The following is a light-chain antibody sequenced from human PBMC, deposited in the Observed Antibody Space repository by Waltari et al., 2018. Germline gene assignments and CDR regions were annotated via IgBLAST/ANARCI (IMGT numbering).Light chain of an antibody. CDR2: DVS. V-gene: IGLV2-11*01. J-gene: IGLJ3*02. CDR3: CSYAGSFSWV. CDR1: SSDVGAYNF. Sequence: ALTQPRSVSGSPGQSVTISCTGTSSDVGAYNFVSWYQQHPGKAPKHILYDVSKWPSGVPDRFSGSKSGNTASLTISGLQAEDEGDYYCCSYAGSFSWVFGGGTKLTVL.